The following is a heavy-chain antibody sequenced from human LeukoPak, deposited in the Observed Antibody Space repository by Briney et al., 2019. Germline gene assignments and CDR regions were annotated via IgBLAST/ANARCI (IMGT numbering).Heavy chain of an antibody. Sequence: GGSPRLSCAASGFTFSSYGLHWVRQVPGKGLECVAVISKDGSNEHYADPGKGRFTISRDNSKNTLYLQMNSLRTEDTAVYYCVRDRGDGYNQIDYWGQGTLVTVSS. V-gene: IGHV3-30*04. D-gene: IGHD5-24*01. J-gene: IGHJ4*02. CDR2: ISKDGSNE. CDR3: VRDRGDGYNQIDY. CDR1: GFTFSSYG.